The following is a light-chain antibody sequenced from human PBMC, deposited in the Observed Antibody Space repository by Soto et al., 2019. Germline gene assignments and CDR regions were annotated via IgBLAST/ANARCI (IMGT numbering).Light chain of an antibody. V-gene: IGLV2-14*01. Sequence: QSVLTQPASVSGSPGQSITISCTGTSSDVGDYKYVSWYQKHPGKAPKALIYEVSNRPSGVSNRFSGSKSGNTASLPISGLQAEDEADYYCSSYTTSNTLVFGPGTKVTVL. CDR3: SSYTTSNTLV. J-gene: IGLJ1*01. CDR2: EVS. CDR1: SSDVGDYKY.